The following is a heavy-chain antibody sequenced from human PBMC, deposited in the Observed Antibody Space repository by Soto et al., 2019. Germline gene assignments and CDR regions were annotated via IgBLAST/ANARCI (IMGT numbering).Heavy chain of an antibody. CDR3: ARDRVQLLWFGELIDY. Sequence: QVQLVESGGGVVQPGRSLRLSCAASGFTFSNYAMHWVRQAPGKGLEWVAVISYDGSNKYYADSVKGRFTISRDNSKNTLYLQMNSLRAEDTAVYYCARDRVQLLWFGELIDYWGQGTLVTVSS. CDR2: ISYDGSNK. D-gene: IGHD3-10*01. V-gene: IGHV3-30-3*01. CDR1: GFTFSNYA. J-gene: IGHJ4*02.